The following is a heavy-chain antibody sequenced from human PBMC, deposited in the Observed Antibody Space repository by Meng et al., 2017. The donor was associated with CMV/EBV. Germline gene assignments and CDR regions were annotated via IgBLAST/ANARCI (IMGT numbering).Heavy chain of an antibody. CDR2: IKQDGSEK. CDR1: GFTFSSYE. CDR3: ARDKGEITIFGVVIIFRQGGAFDI. D-gene: IGHD3-3*01. V-gene: IGHV3-7*01. Sequence: GGSLRLSCAASGFTFSSYEMNWVRQAPGKGLEWVANIKQDGSEKYYVDSVKGRFTISRDNAKNSLYLQMNSLRAEDTAVYYCARDKGEITIFGVVIIFRQGGAFDIWGQGTMVTVSS. J-gene: IGHJ3*02.